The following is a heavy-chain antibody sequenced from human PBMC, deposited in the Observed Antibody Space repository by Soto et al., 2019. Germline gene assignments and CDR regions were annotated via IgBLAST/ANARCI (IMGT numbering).Heavy chain of an antibody. Sequence: EVQLLESGGGLVQPGGSLRLSCAASGLSFNSYSMCWVRQAPGKGLEWVAGIIGSGDSAYYADSVKARFTISRDNSKNTLSLQMNSLRAGDTAIYYCARDRGTTTVTFDAFQHWGQGTLVAVSS. CDR1: GLSFNSYS. CDR3: ARDRGTTTVTFDAFQH. V-gene: IGHV3-23*01. CDR2: IIGSGDSA. J-gene: IGHJ1*01. D-gene: IGHD4-17*01.